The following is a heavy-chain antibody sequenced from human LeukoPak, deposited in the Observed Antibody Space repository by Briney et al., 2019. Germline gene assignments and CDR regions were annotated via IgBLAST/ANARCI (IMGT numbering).Heavy chain of an antibody. CDR3: ATRAPVFY. CDR1: GYTFTACY. Sequence: ASVKVSCKASGYTFTACYMHWVRQAPGQGLEWMGWINPNSGGTNYAQKFQGRVTMTRDTSISTAYMELSSLRSDDTAVYYCATRAPVFYWGQGTLITVSS. D-gene: IGHD2-8*01. V-gene: IGHV1-2*02. CDR2: INPNSGGT. J-gene: IGHJ4*02.